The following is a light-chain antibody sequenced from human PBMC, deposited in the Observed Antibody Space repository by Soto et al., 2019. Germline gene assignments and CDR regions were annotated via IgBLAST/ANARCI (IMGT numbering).Light chain of an antibody. CDR1: QSVLYSSNNKNY. Sequence: DIVLTHSPDSLAVSLGERATINCKSSQSVLYSSNNKNYLAWYQQKPGQPPKLLIYWASTRESGVPDRFSGSGSGTDFTLTISSLQAEDVAVYYCQQYYSTPRWTFGQGTKVDNK. V-gene: IGKV4-1*01. J-gene: IGKJ1*01. CDR3: QQYYSTPRWT. CDR2: WAS.